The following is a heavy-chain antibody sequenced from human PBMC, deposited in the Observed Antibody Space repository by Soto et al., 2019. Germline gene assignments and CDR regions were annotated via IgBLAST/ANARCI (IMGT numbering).Heavy chain of an antibody. J-gene: IGHJ6*02. CDR1: GDTFSSYA. D-gene: IGHD2-21*01. V-gene: IGHV1-69*08. Sequence: QVQLVQSGAELKKTGSSVKVSCRASGDTFSSYAVNWVRQAPGRGLEWMGRMTTVLGTTDYAQNFKGRITITAEKSTKTVYMKLSSLRSEDTAVYYCARRRYCGYDCYHKHYYGMDVWGQGTTVTVAS. CDR3: ARRRYCGYDCYHKHYYGMDV. CDR2: MTTVLGTT.